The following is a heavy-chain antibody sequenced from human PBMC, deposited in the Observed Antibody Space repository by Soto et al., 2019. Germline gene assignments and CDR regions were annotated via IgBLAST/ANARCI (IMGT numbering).Heavy chain of an antibody. CDR3: ARFTNDYDILTGYPVDY. CDR1: GFTFSSYS. V-gene: IGHV3-21*01. J-gene: IGHJ4*02. D-gene: IGHD3-9*01. Sequence: GGSLRLSCAASGFTFSSYSMNWVRQAPGKGLEWVSSISSSSSYIYYADSVKGRFTISRDNAKNSLYLQMNSLRAEDTAVYYCARFTNDYDILTGYPVDYWGQGTLVTVSS. CDR2: ISSSSSYI.